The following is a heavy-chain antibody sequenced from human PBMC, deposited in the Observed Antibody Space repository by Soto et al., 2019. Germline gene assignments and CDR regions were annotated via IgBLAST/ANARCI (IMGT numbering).Heavy chain of an antibody. CDR3: ARGVRQWPVYSGTYYGHDYSYGMDV. V-gene: IGHV4-34*01. CDR2: INHSGST. CDR1: GGTFSGYF. D-gene: IGHD1-26*01. Sequence: QVQLQQWGAGLLKPSETLSLTCAVYGGTFSGYFWSWIRQPPGKGLEWIGEINHSGSTNYSPSLKSRVTISVDTSKNQFSLKLSSVTAAGTAVYYCARGVRQWPVYSGTYYGHDYSYGMDVWGQGTTVTVSS. J-gene: IGHJ6*02.